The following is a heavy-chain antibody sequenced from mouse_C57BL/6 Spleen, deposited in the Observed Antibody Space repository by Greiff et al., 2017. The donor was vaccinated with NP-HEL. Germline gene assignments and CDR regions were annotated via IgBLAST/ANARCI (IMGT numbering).Heavy chain of an antibody. CDR2: ILPGSGST. Sequence: QVQLQQSGAELMKPGASVKLSCKASGYTFTDYWIEWVKQRPGHGLEWIGEILPGSGSTNYNEKFKGKATFTADTSSNTAYMELSSLTTEDSAIYYCARDPYYCGSSYFDYWGQGTTLTVSS. V-gene: IGHV1-9*01. CDR1: GYTFTDYW. CDR3: ARDPYYCGSSYFDY. J-gene: IGHJ2*01. D-gene: IGHD1-1*01.